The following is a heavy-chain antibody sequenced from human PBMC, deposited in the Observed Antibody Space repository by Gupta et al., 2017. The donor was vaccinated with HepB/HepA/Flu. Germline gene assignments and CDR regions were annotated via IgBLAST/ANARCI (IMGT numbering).Heavy chain of an antibody. CDR1: VFTFSSHG. D-gene: IGHD7-27*01. V-gene: IGHV3-33*01. Sequence: QVQLVESGGGVVQPGRSLRLSCAASVFTFSSHGMHWVRQAPGKGLEWVAVIWYDGSNKYYADSVKGRFTISRDNSKNTLYLQMNSLRAEDTAVYYCARENGATGDLGAFDIWGQGTMVTVSS. CDR3: ARENGATGDLGAFDI. CDR2: IWYDGSNK. J-gene: IGHJ3*02.